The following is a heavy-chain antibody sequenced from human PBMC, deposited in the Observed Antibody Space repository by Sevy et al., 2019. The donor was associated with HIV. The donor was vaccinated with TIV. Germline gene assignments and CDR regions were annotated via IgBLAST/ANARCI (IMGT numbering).Heavy chain of an antibody. J-gene: IGHJ5*02. CDR2: IYYSGST. CDR1: GGSISSYY. CDR3: ARGYSSGWQYNWFDP. Sequence: SETLSLTCTVSGGSISSYYWSWIRRPPGKGLEWIGCIYYSGSTNYNPSLKSRVTISVDTSKNQFSLKLSSVTAADTAVYYCARGYSSGWQYNWFDPWGQGTLVTVSS. D-gene: IGHD6-19*01. V-gene: IGHV4-59*01.